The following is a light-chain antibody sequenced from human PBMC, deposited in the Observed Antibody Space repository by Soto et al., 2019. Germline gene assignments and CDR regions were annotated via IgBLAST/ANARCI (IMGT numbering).Light chain of an antibody. J-gene: IGKJ2*01. CDR1: QSVSTY. Sequence: EIVLTQSPATLSLFPGERATLSCRASQSVSTYLAWYQLKPGQAPRLLIYDASNRATGIPVRFSGSGSGTDFTLTISILEPEDFAVYYCQQRSNWPPMYTFGQGTKLEIK. V-gene: IGKV3-11*01. CDR3: QQRSNWPPMYT. CDR2: DAS.